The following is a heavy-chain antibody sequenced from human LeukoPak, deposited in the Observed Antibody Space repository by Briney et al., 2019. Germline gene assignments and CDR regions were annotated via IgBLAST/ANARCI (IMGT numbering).Heavy chain of an antibody. J-gene: IGHJ5*02. CDR1: GFTFSSYS. D-gene: IGHD3-22*01. V-gene: IGHV3-21*01. CDR2: ISSSSSYI. CDR3: ARDRTYTYYYDSSGCDP. Sequence: GGSLRLSCAASGFTFSSYSMNWVRQAPGKGLEWVSSISSSSSYIYYADSVKGRFTISRDNAKNSLYLQMNSLRAEDTAVYYCARDRTYTYYYDSSGCDPWGQGTLVTVSS.